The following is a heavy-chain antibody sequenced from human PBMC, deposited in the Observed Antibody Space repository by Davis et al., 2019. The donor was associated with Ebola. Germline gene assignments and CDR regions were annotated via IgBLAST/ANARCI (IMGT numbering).Heavy chain of an antibody. CDR1: GFSLSASGVS. D-gene: IGHD5/OR15-5a*01. V-gene: IGHV2-70*01. Sequence: SGPTLVKPTQTLTLTCTCSGFSLSASGVSVSWIRQPPGKALDWLALIDWDDETYYTSSLKTRLSISKDTSKNQVVLTMTNMDAMDTATYYCARIYTPVYDDNGWIGGFDFWGQGALVTVSS. CDR2: IDWDDET. CDR3: ARIYTPVYDDNGWIGGFDF. J-gene: IGHJ4*02.